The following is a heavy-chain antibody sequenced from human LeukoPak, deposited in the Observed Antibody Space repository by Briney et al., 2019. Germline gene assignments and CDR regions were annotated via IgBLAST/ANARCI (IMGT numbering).Heavy chain of an antibody. J-gene: IGHJ4*02. CDR3: ARVGYSYGPEYYFDY. V-gene: IGHV3-21*01. D-gene: IGHD5-18*01. CDR2: ISSSSSYI. CDR1: GFTFSSYS. Sequence: PGGSLRLSCAASGFTFSSYSMNWVRQAPGKGLEWVSSISSSSSYIYYADSVKGRFTISRDNAKNSLYLQMNSLRAEDTAVYYCARVGYSYGPEYYFDYWGQGTLVTVSS.